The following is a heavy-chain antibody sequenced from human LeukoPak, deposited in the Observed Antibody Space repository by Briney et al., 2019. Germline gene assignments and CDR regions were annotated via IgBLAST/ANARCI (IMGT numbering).Heavy chain of an antibody. CDR1: GYSISSGYY. Sequence: SETLSLTCAVSGYSISSGYYWGWIRQPPGKGLEWIGSIYHSGSTYYNPSLKSRVTISVDTSENQFSLKLSSVTAADTAVYYCAGTSMVRGVIITFSDYWGQGTLVTVSS. D-gene: IGHD3-10*01. J-gene: IGHJ4*02. CDR2: IYHSGST. V-gene: IGHV4-38-2*01. CDR3: AGTSMVRGVIITFSDY.